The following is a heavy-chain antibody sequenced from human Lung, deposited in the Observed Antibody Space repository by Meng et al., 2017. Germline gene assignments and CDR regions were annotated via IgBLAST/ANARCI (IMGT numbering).Heavy chain of an antibody. D-gene: IGHD3-10*01. V-gene: IGHV4-4*03. Sequence: VQPREPGPGWVQPPGTLSLTCAVSGGSTCSSNWWSWVRQPQGKGLEWIGEIYHSGSTNYNPSLKSRVTISVDKSKNQFSLKLSSVTAADTAVYYCARGSITMVRGVSVFDPWGQGTLVTVSS. J-gene: IGHJ5*02. CDR3: ARGSITMVRGVSVFDP. CDR2: IYHSGST. CDR1: GGSTCSSNW.